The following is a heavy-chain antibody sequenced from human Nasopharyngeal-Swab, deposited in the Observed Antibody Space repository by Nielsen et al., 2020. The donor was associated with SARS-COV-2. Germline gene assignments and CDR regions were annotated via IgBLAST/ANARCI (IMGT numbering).Heavy chain of an antibody. V-gene: IGHV3-23*01. CDR2: ISVSGGST. CDR1: GFTFSSYA. Sequence: GESLKISCAASGFTFSSYAMSWVRQAPGKGLEWVSVISVSGGSTYYADSVKGRFTISRDNSKNTLSLQMNSLRAEDTAVYYCAKDLDIVGATSADYWGQGTPVTVSS. CDR3: AKDLDIVGATSADY. J-gene: IGHJ4*02. D-gene: IGHD1-26*01.